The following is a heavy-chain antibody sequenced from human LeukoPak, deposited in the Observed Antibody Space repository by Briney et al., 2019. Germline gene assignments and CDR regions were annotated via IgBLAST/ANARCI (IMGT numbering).Heavy chain of an antibody. V-gene: IGHV4-34*01. D-gene: IGHD3-22*01. CDR3: ASLRYYYDSSGSRPVDY. J-gene: IGHJ4*02. CDR1: GGSFSGYY. Sequence: PSETLSLTCAVYGGSFSGYYWSLIRQPPGKGLEWIGEINHSGNTNYNPSLKSRVTISVDTSKNQFSLKLSSVTAADTAVYHCASLRYYYDSSGSRPVDYWGQGTLVTVSS. CDR2: INHSGNT.